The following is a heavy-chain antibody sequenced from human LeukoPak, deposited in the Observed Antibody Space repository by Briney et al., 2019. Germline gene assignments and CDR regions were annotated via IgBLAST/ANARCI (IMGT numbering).Heavy chain of an antibody. Sequence: PGGALRLSCAASGFTFSSYSMNWVRQAPGKGLEGVSSISSSSSYIYYADSVKGRFTISRDNAKNSLYLQMNSLRAEDTAVYYCARDGELYYYYMDVWGKGTTVTVSS. CDR1: GFTFSSYS. CDR3: ARDGELYYYYMDV. CDR2: ISSSSSYI. J-gene: IGHJ6*03. D-gene: IGHD1-26*01. V-gene: IGHV3-21*04.